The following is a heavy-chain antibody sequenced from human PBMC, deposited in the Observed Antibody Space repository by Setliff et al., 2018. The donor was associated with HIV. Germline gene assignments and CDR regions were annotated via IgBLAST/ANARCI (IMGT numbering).Heavy chain of an antibody. CDR3: ARDNSYYYGSGSHYWYGMDV. D-gene: IGHD3-10*01. CDR2: VYNSGGT. J-gene: IGHJ6*01. V-gene: IGHV4-61*08. Sequence: PSETLSLTCTVSGGSISSGDYYWSWIRQTPGKGLESIGYVYNSGGTNYNPSLKSRVTISVDTSKNQFSLKLSSVTAADTAVYYCARDNSYYYGSGSHYWYGMDVWGQGTTVTVSS. CDR1: GGSISSGDYY.